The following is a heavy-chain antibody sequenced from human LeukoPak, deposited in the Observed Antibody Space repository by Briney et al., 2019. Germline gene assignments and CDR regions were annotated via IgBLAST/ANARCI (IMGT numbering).Heavy chain of an antibody. CDR3: ARGDYGRGDP. D-gene: IGHD4-17*01. Sequence: ASVKVSCKASGYTFTGYYMHWVRQAPGQGLEWMGWINPNSGGTNYAQKFHGRVTMSRDTSSSTAYMGLNRLTPDDTAVYYCARGDYGRGDPWGQGSLVTVSA. V-gene: IGHV1-2*02. CDR2: INPNSGGT. CDR1: GYTFTGYY. J-gene: IGHJ5*02.